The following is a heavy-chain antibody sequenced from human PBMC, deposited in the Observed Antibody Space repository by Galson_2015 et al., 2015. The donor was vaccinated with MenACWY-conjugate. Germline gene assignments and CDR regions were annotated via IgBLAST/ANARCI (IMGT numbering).Heavy chain of an antibody. J-gene: IGHJ4*02. CDR2: INSDGSST. D-gene: IGHD2-2*01. CDR1: GFTFSSYW. V-gene: IGHV3-74*01. CDR3: AVYCSRTRCYGASGGC. Sequence: SLRLSCAASGFTFSSYWMHWVRQAPGKGLVWVSLINSDGSSTSYADSVKGRFTISRDNAKSTLYLQMNSLRAEDTAVYYCAVYCSRTRCYGASGGCWGQGTLVTVSS.